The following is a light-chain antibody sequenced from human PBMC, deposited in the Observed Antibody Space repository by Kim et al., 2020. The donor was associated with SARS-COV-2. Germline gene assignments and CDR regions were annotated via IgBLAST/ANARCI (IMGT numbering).Light chain of an antibody. Sequence: RATHNCKSSHTVLYNSNNKNYLAWYQQKPGQAPKLLIYWASIRETGVSDRFSGSGSETDFTLTISSLQAEDVAVYYCQQYYSTPPSFGQGTKLEIK. J-gene: IGKJ2*03. V-gene: IGKV4-1*01. CDR2: WAS. CDR3: QQYYSTPPS. CDR1: HTVLYNSNNKNY.